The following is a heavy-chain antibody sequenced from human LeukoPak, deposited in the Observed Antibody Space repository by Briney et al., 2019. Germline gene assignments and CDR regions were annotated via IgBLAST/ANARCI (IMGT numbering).Heavy chain of an antibody. CDR2: IGGSGGNT. CDR1: GFTFSSYA. V-gene: IGHV3-23*01. J-gene: IGHJ6*04. D-gene: IGHD3-10*02. CDR3: AELGITMIGGV. Sequence: PGGSLRLSCAASGFTFSSYAMSWVRQAPGKGLEWVSAIGGSGGNTYYADSVKGRFTISRDNAKNSLYLQMSSLRAEDTAVYYCAELGITMIGGVWGKGTTVTISS.